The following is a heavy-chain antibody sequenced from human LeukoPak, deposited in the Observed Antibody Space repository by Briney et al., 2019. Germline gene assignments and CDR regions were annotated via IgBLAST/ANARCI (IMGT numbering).Heavy chain of an antibody. D-gene: IGHD2-21*02. CDR1: GFTFSTYW. CDR3: ARGDDFSGDY. V-gene: IGHV3-7*04. Sequence: PGGSLRLSCTASGFTFSTYWMSWVRQTPGKGLEGGANIHKDGNEKYHVGSVKGRFTNSRDNAKNSLYLQMNSLRVEDTAVYYCARGDDFSGDYWGQGTLVTVSS. CDR2: IHKDGNEK. J-gene: IGHJ4*02.